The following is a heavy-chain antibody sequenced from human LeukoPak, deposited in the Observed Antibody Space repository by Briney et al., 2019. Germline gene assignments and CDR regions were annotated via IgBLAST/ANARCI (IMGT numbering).Heavy chain of an antibody. J-gene: IGHJ4*02. D-gene: IGHD3-16*01. CDR1: GGSISSYY. CDR3: ARDRNYGWRYFDY. Sequence: SETLSLXCTVSGGSISSYYWSWIRQPPGKGLEWVGYIYYSGSTNYNPSLKSRVTISVDTSKNQFSLKLSSVTAADTAVYYCARDRNYGWRYFDYWGQGTLVTVSS. V-gene: IGHV4-59*01. CDR2: IYYSGST.